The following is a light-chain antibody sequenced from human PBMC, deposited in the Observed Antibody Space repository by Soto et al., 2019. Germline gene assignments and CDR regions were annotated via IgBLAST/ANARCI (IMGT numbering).Light chain of an antibody. V-gene: IGKV1-13*02. CDR3: QQFNSYPIT. J-gene: IGKJ5*01. CDR1: KAIKGA. Sequence: AIQVTQSPSSLPPSVGARVTFICRPSKAIKGALAWYQQKPGKPPRLLIYDVSSLESGVPSRFSGSGSGTEFTLTISSLQPEDFGTYFCQQFNSYPITFGHGARLEIK. CDR2: DVS.